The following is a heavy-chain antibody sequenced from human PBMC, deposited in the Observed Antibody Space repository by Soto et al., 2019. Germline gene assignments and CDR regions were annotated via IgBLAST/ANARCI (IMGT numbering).Heavy chain of an antibody. V-gene: IGHV3-33*01. D-gene: IGHD4-17*01. CDR3: ARAGGTTVTGLWHFDS. J-gene: IGHJ4*02. Sequence: QVQLEESGGGVVQPGRSLRLSCEASGFTFNTYSMHWVRQPPGKGLEWLAAIWYDGTQKYYADSVKGRFIISTDNSNKTLYLEMNSLRAEDTAVYYCARAGGTTVTGLWHFDSWGQGTLVTVSS. CDR1: GFTFNTYS. CDR2: IWYDGTQK.